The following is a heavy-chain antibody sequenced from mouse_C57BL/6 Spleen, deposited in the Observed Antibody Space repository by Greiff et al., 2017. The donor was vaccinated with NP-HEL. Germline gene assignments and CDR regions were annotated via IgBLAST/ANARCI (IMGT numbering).Heavy chain of an antibody. CDR1: GYTFTSYW. J-gene: IGHJ2*01. CDR3: AREGGTGY. V-gene: IGHV1-64*01. CDR2: IHPNSGST. D-gene: IGHD3-3*01. Sequence: VQLQQSGAELVKPGASVKFSCKASGYTFTSYWMHWVKQRPGKGLEWIGMIHPNSGSTNYNEKFKSKATLTVDKSSSTAYMQLSSLTSEDSAVYYCAREGGTGYWGQGTTLTVSS.